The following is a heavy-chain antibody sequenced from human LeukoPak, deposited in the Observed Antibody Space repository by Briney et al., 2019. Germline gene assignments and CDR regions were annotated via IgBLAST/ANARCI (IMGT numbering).Heavy chain of an antibody. D-gene: IGHD4-23*01. Sequence: TSGTLSLTCAVSGGSISSSNWWSWVRQPPGKGLEWIGEIYHSGSTNYNPSLKSRVTISVDKSKNQFSLKLSSVTAADTAVYYCARASGGNSDWYFDLWGRGTLVTVSS. CDR3: ARASGGNSDWYFDL. V-gene: IGHV4-4*02. CDR1: GGSISSSNW. J-gene: IGHJ2*01. CDR2: IYHSGST.